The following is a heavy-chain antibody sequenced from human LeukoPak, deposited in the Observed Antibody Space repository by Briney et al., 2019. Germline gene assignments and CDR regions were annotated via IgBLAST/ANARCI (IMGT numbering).Heavy chain of an antibody. J-gene: IGHJ4*02. V-gene: IGHV4-61*02. CDR2: FYTSGST. CDR3: ARSPYDSSGYSSVLFDY. D-gene: IGHD3-22*01. CDR1: GGSISSSSYY. Sequence: PSETLSLTCTVSGGSISSSSYYWGWIRQPAGKGLEWIGRFYTSGSTNYNPSLKSRVTMSVDTSKNQFSLKLSSVTAADTAVYYCARSPYDSSGYSSVLFDYWGQGTLVTVSS.